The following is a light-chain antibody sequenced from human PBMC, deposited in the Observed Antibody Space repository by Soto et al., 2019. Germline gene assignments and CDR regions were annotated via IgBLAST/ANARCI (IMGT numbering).Light chain of an antibody. CDR2: DAS. V-gene: IGKV1-5*03. CDR3: QQHNPYSPYT. CDR1: QSITNC. Sequence: DIQMTQSPSTLSASFGDRVTITCRASQSITNCLAWYQQKPGKAPKLLIFDASSLRSGVPSRFSGSGSGTEFTLTISSLQPEDFATYYCQQHNPYSPYTFGQGTKLEIK. J-gene: IGKJ2*01.